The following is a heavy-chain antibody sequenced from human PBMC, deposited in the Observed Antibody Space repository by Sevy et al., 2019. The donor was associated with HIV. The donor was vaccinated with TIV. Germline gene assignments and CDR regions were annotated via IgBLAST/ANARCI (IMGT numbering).Heavy chain of an antibody. CDR1: GFTVSSNY. V-gene: IGHV3-66*01. D-gene: IGHD2-21*02. J-gene: IGHJ4*02. CDR3: AVAYCGGDCYPRRGFVDY. CDR2: IYSGGST. Sequence: GGSLRLSCAASGFTVSSNYMSWVRQAPGKGLEWVSVIYSGGSTYYADSVKGRFTISRDNSKNTLYLQMNSLRAEDTAVYSCAVAYCGGDCYPRRGFVDYWGQGTLVTVSS.